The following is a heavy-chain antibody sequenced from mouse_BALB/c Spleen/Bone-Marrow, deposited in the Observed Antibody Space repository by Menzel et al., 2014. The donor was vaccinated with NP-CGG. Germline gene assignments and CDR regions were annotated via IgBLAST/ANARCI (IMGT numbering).Heavy chain of an antibody. V-gene: IGHV3-8*02. CDR1: GDSITSGY. Sequence: VQLQQSGPSLVRPSQTLSLTCSVTGDSITSGYWNWIRKFPGNKLGYMGYISYSGSTYYNPSLKSRISITRDTSKNLYYLQLSSVTTKDTATYYCARSGSSGYHYYAMDYWGQGTSVTVSS. J-gene: IGHJ4*01. CDR3: ARSGSSGYHYYAMDY. CDR2: ISYSGST. D-gene: IGHD3-1*01.